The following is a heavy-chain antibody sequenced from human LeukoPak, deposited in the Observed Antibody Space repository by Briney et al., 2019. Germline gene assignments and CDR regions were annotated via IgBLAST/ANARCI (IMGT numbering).Heavy chain of an antibody. CDR2: IYSDGNT. J-gene: IGHJ4*02. CDR1: GFTVITND. Sequence: PGGSLRLSCAASGFTVITNDMTWVRPAPGKGLEWVSYIYSDGNTKYEDSVQGRFTISRDTSKNTLYLEMNSLSPADTAVYYCARGVEPLAANTLAYWGQGTLVTVSS. V-gene: IGHV3-53*01. D-gene: IGHD3-16*01. CDR3: ARGVEPLAANTLAY.